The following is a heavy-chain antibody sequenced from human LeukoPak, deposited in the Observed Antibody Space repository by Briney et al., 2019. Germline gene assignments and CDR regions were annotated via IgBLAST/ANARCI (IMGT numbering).Heavy chain of an antibody. V-gene: IGHV3-33*06. J-gene: IGHJ4*02. D-gene: IGHD1-26*01. CDR3: AKPTRGSGSFLIDF. Sequence: GGPLRPSCAASGFTFSSYGMHWARQAPGRGLEWVAVIWNDGSDKYYADSVKGRFTISRDNSKNTLYLQMNSLRAEDTAVYYCAKPTRGSGSFLIDFWGQGTLVTVSS. CDR1: GFTFSSYG. CDR2: IWNDGSDK.